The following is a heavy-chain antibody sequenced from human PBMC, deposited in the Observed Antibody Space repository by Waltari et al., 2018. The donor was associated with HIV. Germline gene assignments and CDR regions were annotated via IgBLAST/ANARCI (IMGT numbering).Heavy chain of an antibody. CDR2: IMQDGTGK. CDR3: ARQRPWGDGVYFDY. J-gene: IGHJ4*02. Sequence: EVELVESGGGLVRQEGSVTIACAATGFTCSKELMNRVRTDPGEGLEWAASIMQDGTGKSYVCSVTGRFTIFRDNARNSLYLQMNSLRADDTAVYYCARQRPWGDGVYFDYWGQGTLVTVSS. V-gene: IGHV3-7*01. D-gene: IGHD3-16*01. CDR1: GFTCSKEL.